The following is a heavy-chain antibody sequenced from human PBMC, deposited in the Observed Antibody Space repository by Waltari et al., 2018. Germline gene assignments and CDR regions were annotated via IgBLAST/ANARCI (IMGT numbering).Heavy chain of an antibody. Sequence: QVQLQESGPGLVKPSETLSLTCTVSGGSISSYYWSWIRQPPGKGLEWIGYIYYSGSTNYNPSLKSRVTISVDTSKNQFSLKLSSVTAADTAVYYCARGGALKFPAFDIWGQGTMVTVSS. J-gene: IGHJ3*02. D-gene: IGHD1-26*01. V-gene: IGHV4-59*01. CDR2: IYYSGST. CDR1: GGSISSYY. CDR3: ARGGALKFPAFDI.